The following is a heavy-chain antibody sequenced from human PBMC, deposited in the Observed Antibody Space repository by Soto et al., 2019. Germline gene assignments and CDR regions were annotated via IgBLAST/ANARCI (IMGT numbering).Heavy chain of an antibody. CDR3: ARRYGSFFDI. D-gene: IGHD3-10*01. CDR1: GGSISSYY. J-gene: IGHJ3*02. Sequence: QVQLQESGPGLVKPSETLSLTCTVSGGSISSYYWSWIRQPPGKGLEWIGYIYYSGSTNYNPSLXRXAXLXXDTSKNQFSLKLSSVTAADTAVYYCARRYGSFFDIWGQGTMVTVSS. CDR2: IYYSGST. V-gene: IGHV4-59*08.